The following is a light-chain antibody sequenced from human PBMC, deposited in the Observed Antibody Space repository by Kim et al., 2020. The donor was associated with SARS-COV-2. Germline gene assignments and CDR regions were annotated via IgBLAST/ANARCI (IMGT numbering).Light chain of an antibody. CDR2: RDN. CDR3: ATWDDSLSVV. V-gene: IGLV1-47*01. CDR1: RSTIGTNY. J-gene: IGLJ2*01. Sequence: PGQRVTISCSGSRSTIGTNYVYWYQQLPGTAPKLLIYRDNERPSGVPDRFSGSKSGTSVSLAISGLRSEVEADYYCATWDDSLSVVFGGGTQLTVL.